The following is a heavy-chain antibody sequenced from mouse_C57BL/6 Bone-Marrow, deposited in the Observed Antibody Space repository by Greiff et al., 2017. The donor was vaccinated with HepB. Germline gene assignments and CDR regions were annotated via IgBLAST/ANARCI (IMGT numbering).Heavy chain of an antibody. CDR2: ISYSGST. CDR1: GYSITSGYD. Sequence: ESGPGMVKPSQSLSLTCTVTGYSITSGYDWHWIRHFPGNKLEWMGYISYSGSTNYNPSLKSRISITHDTSKNHFFLTLNSVTTEDTATYYCARSMGLRGYYAMDYWGQGTSVTVSS. J-gene: IGHJ4*01. CDR3: ARSMGLRGYYAMDY. V-gene: IGHV3-1*01. D-gene: IGHD2-4*01.